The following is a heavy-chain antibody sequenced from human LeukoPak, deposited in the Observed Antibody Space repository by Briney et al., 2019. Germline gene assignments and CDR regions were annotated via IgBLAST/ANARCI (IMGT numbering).Heavy chain of an antibody. CDR2: INPSGGST. J-gene: IGHJ4*02. Sequence: ASVKVSCKASGYTFTGYYMHWVRQAPGQGLEWMGIINPSGGSTSYAQKFQGRVTMTRDTSTSTVYMELSSLRSEDTAVYYCARNGDTAMVRSPYYFDYWGQGTLVTVSS. V-gene: IGHV1-46*03. D-gene: IGHD5-18*01. CDR1: GYTFTGYY. CDR3: ARNGDTAMVRSPYYFDY.